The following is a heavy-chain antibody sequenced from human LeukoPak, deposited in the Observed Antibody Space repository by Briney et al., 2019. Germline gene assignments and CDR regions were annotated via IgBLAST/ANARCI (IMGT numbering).Heavy chain of an antibody. Sequence: ASVKVSCKASGYIFTTYGISWVRQAPGQGLEWMGWISGCNDDTNYAQKLQGRVTMTTDTSTSTAYMELRSPTSDDTAVYYCARDHGFSGGSYFDTFDIWGRGTMVTVSS. CDR3: ARDHGFSGGSYFDTFDI. V-gene: IGHV1-18*01. CDR1: GYIFTTYG. CDR2: ISGCNDDT. D-gene: IGHD1-26*01. J-gene: IGHJ3*02.